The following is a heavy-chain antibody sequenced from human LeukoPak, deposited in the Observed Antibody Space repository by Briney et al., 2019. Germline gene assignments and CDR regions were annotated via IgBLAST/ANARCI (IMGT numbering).Heavy chain of an antibody. D-gene: IGHD6-19*01. CDR3: ARFGLGKHIEVAGIPFDI. Sequence: ASVKVSCKASGYSFTSNVISWVRQAPGQGLEWMGWISAYNCNTNYAQKLQGRVTMTTDTSTSTAYMELRSLRSDDTAVYYCARFGLGKHIEVAGIPFDIWGQGTMVTVSS. CDR2: ISAYNCNT. CDR1: GYSFTSNV. V-gene: IGHV1-18*01. J-gene: IGHJ3*02.